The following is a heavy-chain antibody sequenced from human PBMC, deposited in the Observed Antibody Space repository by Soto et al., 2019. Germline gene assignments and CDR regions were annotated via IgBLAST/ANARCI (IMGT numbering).Heavy chain of an antibody. Sequence: PGGSLRLSCAASGFTFDDYAMHWIRQAPGKGLEWVSGISWNSGSIGYADSVKGRFTISGDNAKNSLYLQMNSLRAEDTALYYCAKDVTVTTRGYFDYWGQGXLVTVSS. CDR1: GFTFDDYA. J-gene: IGHJ4*02. V-gene: IGHV3-9*01. D-gene: IGHD4-4*01. CDR3: AKDVTVTTRGYFDY. CDR2: ISWNSGSI.